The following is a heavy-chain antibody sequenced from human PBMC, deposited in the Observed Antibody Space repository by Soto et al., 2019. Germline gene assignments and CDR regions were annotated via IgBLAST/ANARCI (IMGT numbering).Heavy chain of an antibody. CDR2: MNPSTGNT. CDR1: GYTFTSYD. J-gene: IGHJ5*02. D-gene: IGHD6-19*01. Sequence: QVQLVQSGAEVKKPGASVKVSCKASGYTFTSYDIIWVRQATGQGLEWMGWMNPSTGNTDSAEKFQGRVTRTRTTPISTVYMEVSSLSFEDTPVHYCARGRIIVAGGFDPWGQATLVTLSS. V-gene: IGHV1-8*01. CDR3: ARGRIIVAGGFDP.